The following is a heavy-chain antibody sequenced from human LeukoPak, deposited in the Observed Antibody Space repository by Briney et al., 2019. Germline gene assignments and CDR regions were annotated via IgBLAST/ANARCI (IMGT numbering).Heavy chain of an antibody. D-gene: IGHD3-22*01. CDR1: GFTFSSYW. Sequence: GGSLRLSCAASGFTFSSYWMSWVRQAPGKGLEWVANIKQDGSEKYYVDSVKGRFTISRDNAKSSLYLQMNSLRAEDTAVYYCARVTADYYDSSGYYPYWGEGTLFTVSS. J-gene: IGHJ4*02. CDR3: ARVTADYYDSSGYYPY. V-gene: IGHV3-7*01. CDR2: IKQDGSEK.